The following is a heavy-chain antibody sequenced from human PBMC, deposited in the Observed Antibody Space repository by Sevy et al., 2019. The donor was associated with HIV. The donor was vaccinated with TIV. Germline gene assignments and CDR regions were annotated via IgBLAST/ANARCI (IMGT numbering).Heavy chain of an antibody. Sequence: GGSLRLSCAASGFTFSRYWMSWVRQAPGKGLEWVANIKEDGSEKYYVDSVKGRFTISRDNAKNSLYLQMNSRGVEDTAVYYCARRGSSYYYGMDVWGQGTTVTVSS. CDR1: GFTFSRYW. CDR3: ARRGSSYYYGMDV. V-gene: IGHV3-7*01. J-gene: IGHJ6*02. CDR2: IKEDGSEK. D-gene: IGHD3-16*01.